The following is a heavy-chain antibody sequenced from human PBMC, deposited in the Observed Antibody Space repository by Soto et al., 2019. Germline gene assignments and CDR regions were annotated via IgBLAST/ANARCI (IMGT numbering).Heavy chain of an antibody. CDR2: IYYSGGT. J-gene: IGHJ5*02. V-gene: IGHV4-61*08. CDR3: TRERSDDNYFDP. Sequence: PSETLSLTCTVSDAALSSGGYFYTWVRQPPGKGLEWLGYIYYSGGTNYNPSLKSRVTISLDKSKSQFSLRLISVTAADTAVYYCTRERSDDNYFDPWGQGTLVTVSS. CDR1: DAALSSGGYF.